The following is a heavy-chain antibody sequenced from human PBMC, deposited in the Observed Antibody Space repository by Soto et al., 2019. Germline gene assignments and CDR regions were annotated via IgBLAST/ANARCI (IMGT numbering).Heavy chain of an antibody. CDR3: ARPYIAAAGTDWFDH. CDR1: GFTFSSYA. V-gene: IGHV3-30-3*01. J-gene: IGHJ5*02. Sequence: HPGGSLRLSCAASGFTFSSYAMHWVRQAPGKGLEWVAVISYDGSNKYYADSVKGRFTISRDNSKNTLYLQMNSLRAEDTAVYYCARPYIAAAGTDWFDHWGQGTLVTVSS. D-gene: IGHD6-13*01. CDR2: ISYDGSNK.